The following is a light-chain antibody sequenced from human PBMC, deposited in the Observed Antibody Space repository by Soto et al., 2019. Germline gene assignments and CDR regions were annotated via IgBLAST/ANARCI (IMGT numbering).Light chain of an antibody. V-gene: IGKV3-15*01. CDR1: QSVSRN. J-gene: IGKJ1*01. Sequence: IVMTHSPATLSVSPWERAILSCRASQSVSRNLAWYQQKPGQAPRLLIFDASTRATGIPARFSGSGSGTDFTLTISRLEPEDFAVYYCQQYGSSGKFGQGTKVDIK. CDR2: DAS. CDR3: QQYGSSGK.